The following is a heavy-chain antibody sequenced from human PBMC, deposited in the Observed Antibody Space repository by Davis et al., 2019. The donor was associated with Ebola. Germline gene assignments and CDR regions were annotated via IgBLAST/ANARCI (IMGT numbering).Heavy chain of an antibody. J-gene: IGHJ4*02. CDR3: ARAQFPTTSDH. V-gene: IGHV1-18*04. CDR1: GYTFTSYG. Sequence: ASVKVSCKASGYTFTSYGITWVRQAPGQRLEWMGLINVAKGNTKYSQKFQGRVTMTTDTSTSTAYMEVGSLRSDDTAVYYCARAQFPTTSDHWGQGTLVTVSS. CDR2: INVAKGNT. D-gene: IGHD1-1*01.